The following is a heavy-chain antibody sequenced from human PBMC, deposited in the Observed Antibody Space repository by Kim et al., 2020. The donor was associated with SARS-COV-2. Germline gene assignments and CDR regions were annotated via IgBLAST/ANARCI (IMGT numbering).Heavy chain of an antibody. V-gene: IGHV3-64*01. CDR2: ISSNGGST. J-gene: IGHJ4*02. D-gene: IGHD5-18*01. CDR3: ARDEGHTAMAPGYY. CDR1: GFTFSSYA. Sequence: GGSLRLSCAASGFTFSSYAMHWVRQAPGKGLEYVSAISSNGGSTYYANSVKGRFTISRENSKNTLYLQMGSLRAEDMAVYYCARDEGHTAMAPGYYWGQGTLVTVSS.